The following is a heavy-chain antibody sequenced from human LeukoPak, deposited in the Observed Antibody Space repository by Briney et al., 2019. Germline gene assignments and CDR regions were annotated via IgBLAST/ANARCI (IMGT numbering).Heavy chain of an antibody. J-gene: IGHJ5*02. CDR3: ARDPGVPAANNWFDP. CDR2: IKQDGSEK. V-gene: IGHV3-7*03. CDR1: GFTFSSYW. Sequence: PGGSLRLSCAASGFTFSSYWMTWVRQAPGKGLEWVANIKQDGSEKHYVDSVKGRFTISRDNAKNSVYLQMNSLRAEDTAVYYCARDPGVPAANNWFDPWGQGTLVTVSS. D-gene: IGHD2-2*01.